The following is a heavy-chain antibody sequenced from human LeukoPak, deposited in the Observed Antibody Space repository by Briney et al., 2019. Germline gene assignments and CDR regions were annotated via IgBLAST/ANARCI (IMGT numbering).Heavy chain of an antibody. CDR2: IYYSGST. CDR3: ASSEKDEVLRFLEWSPGFDY. V-gene: IGHV4-39*01. D-gene: IGHD3-3*01. J-gene: IGHJ4*02. CDR1: GDSISSGGYY. Sequence: SETLSLTCSVSGDSISSGGYYWGWIRQPPGKGLEWIGSIYYSGSTYYNPSLKSRVTISVDTSKNQFSLKLSSMTAADTAVYYCASSEKDEVLRFLEWSPGFDYWGQGTLVTVSS.